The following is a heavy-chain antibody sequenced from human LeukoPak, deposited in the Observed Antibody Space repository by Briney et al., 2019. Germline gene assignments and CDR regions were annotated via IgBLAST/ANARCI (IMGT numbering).Heavy chain of an antibody. CDR1: GGTFSSYS. J-gene: IGHJ6*03. Sequence: SVKVSCKASGGTFSSYSISWVRQPPGQGLEWMGRLIPIFGTANYAQKFQGRVTITTDESTSTAYMELSSLRSEDTAVYYCARGDYPYYYYYYIDVWGKGTTVTVSS. V-gene: IGHV1-69*05. CDR3: ARGDYPYYYYYYIDV. D-gene: IGHD4-17*01. CDR2: LIPIFGTA.